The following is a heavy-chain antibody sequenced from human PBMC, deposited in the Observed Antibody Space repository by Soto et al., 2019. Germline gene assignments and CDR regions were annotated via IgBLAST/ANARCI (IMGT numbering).Heavy chain of an antibody. CDR2: IDPKNGGT. CDR1: GYSISAYY. J-gene: IGHJ4*02. CDR3: GRDDYGIFPY. Sequence: QVQLVQSRTEVKKPGASVKVSCQASGYSISAYYIHWVRQTPGQGLEWMGWIDPKNGGTVSAQKFQGRLTMTRDTSISTVYMDLSGLTSDDTALYYCGRDDYGIFPYWGQGSLVTVSS. D-gene: IGHD3-10*01. V-gene: IGHV1-2*02.